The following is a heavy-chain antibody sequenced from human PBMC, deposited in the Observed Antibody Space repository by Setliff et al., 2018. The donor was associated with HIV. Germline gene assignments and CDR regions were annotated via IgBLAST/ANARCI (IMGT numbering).Heavy chain of an antibody. V-gene: IGHV3-33*01. CDR3: ARAPCGYGECHWDYYYMDV. D-gene: IGHD6-13*01. CDR1: GLTLSSYG. CDR2: IWYDGSNK. J-gene: IGHJ6*03. Sequence: QPGGSLRLSCVASGLTLSSYGMHWVRQAPGKGLEWVAVIWYDGSNKYYADPVKGRFTISRDNSKNMLYLQMNSLRAEDTAVYYCARAPCGYGECHWDYYYMDVWGKGTTVTVSS.